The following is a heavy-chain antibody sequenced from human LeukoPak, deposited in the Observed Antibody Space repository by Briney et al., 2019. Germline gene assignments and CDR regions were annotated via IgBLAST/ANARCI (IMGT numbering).Heavy chain of an antibody. D-gene: IGHD6-19*01. V-gene: IGHV3-30*04. CDR2: ISYDGRIK. CDR3: VRDRFHSSGWYGYFDY. CDR1: GFTFSTYA. Sequence: GGSLRLSCAASGFTFSTYAIHWVRQAPGKGLEWVVVISYDGRIKYYADSVKGRFTISRDNSKNTLYLQMNSLRAEDTAVYYCVRDRFHSSGWYGYFDYWGQGTLVTVSS. J-gene: IGHJ4*02.